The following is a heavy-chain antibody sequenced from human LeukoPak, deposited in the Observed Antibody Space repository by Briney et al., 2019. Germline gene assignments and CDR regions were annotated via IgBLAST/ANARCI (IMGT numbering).Heavy chain of an antibody. D-gene: IGHD6-13*01. CDR2: IYYSGST. Sequence: SETLSLTCTVSGDSISSYYWSWIRQPPGKGLEWIGYIYYSGSTNYNPSLKSRVTISVDTSKNQFSLKLSSVTAADTAVYYCAGLYSSSWYGIDYWGQGTLVTVSS. CDR3: AGLYSSSWYGIDY. V-gene: IGHV4-59*01. CDR1: GDSISSYY. J-gene: IGHJ4*02.